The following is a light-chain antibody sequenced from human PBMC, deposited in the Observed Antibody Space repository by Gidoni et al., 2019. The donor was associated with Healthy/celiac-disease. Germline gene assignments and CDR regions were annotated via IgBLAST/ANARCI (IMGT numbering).Light chain of an antibody. CDR3: NARDSSGNHLV. J-gene: IGLJ2*01. V-gene: IGLV3-19*01. Sequence: SSALTQDPAVSVALGKTVRITCQGDNLRSYYANWYQQKPGQAPVLLIYGKNNRPSGTPDRFSGSSSGNTASLTITGAQAEDEADYYCNARDSSGNHLVFGGGTKLTVL. CDR2: GKN. CDR1: NLRSYY.